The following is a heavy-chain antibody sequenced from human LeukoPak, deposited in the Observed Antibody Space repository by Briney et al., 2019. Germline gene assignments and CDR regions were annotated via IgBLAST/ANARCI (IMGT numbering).Heavy chain of an antibody. V-gene: IGHV3-23*01. CDR2: ISGSGGST. CDR1: GFTFSSYA. D-gene: IGHD2-2*01. CDR3: AKGIVVVPAARDSSPGYFDY. J-gene: IGHJ4*02. Sequence: GGSLRLSFAASGFTFSSYAMSWVRQAPGKGLGGVSAISGSGGSTYYADSVKGRFTISRDNSKNTLYLQMNSLRAEDTAVYYCAKGIVVVPAARDSSPGYFDYWGQGILVTVSS.